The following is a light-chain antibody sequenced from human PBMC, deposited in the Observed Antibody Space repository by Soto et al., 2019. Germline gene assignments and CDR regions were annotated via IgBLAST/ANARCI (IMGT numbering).Light chain of an antibody. J-gene: IGLJ1*01. CDR3: SSYTSSRTHV. CDR1: SSDVGSYNR. V-gene: IGLV2-18*02. Sequence: QSALTQPPSVSGSPGQSVTISCTGTSSDVGSYNRVSWYQQPPGTAPKLMIYEVSNRPSGVPDRVSGSKSGNTASLTISGLQAEDEADYYCSSYTSSRTHVFGTGTKLTVL. CDR2: EVS.